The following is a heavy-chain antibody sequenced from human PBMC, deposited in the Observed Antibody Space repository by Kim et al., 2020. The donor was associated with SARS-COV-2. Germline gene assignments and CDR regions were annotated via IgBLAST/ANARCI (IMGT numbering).Heavy chain of an antibody. CDR3: SKEEGVDWDNYYYYYGM. J-gene: IGHJ6*01. CDR1: GFTVSYNY. Sequence: GGSLRLSCEVSGFTVSYNYMSWVRQAPGKGLEWVSSIYRGGDTFYADSVKGRFTISRDNSKNTLFLQMNSLRVEDTGVYYCSKEEGVDWDNYYYYYGM. CDR2: IYRGGDT. D-gene: IGHD2-21*01. V-gene: IGHV3-66*01.